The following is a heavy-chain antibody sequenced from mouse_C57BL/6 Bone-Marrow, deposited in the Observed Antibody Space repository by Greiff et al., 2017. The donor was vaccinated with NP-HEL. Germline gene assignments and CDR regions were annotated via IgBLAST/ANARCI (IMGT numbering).Heavy chain of an antibody. CDR2: IWSDGST. J-gene: IGHJ1*03. D-gene: IGHD1-1*01. CDR3: ARQGGLDYGSSWSDWYFDV. CDR1: GFSLTSYG. V-gene: IGHV2-6-1*01. Sequence: QVQLQQSGPGLVAPSQSLSITCTVSGFSLTSYGVHWVRQPPGKGLEWLVVIWSDGSTTYTSALKSRLSISKDNSKSQVFLKMNSLQTGDTAMYYCARQGGLDYGSSWSDWYFDVWGTGTTVTVSS.